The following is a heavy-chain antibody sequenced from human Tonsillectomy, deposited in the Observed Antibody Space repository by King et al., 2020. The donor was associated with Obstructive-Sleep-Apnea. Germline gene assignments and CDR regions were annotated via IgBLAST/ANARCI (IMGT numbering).Heavy chain of an antibody. CDR2: ISGSGGRT. D-gene: IGHD3-10*01. Sequence: VQLVESGGGLVQSGGSLRLSCAASGFTFAGYAMSWGRQAPGKGLEWVSVISGSGGRTYYADSVKGRFTISRDNSKNTLYLHMNSLRVEDTAVYYCAMVRGVISIAEYFQYWGQGTLVIVSS. CDR1: GFTFAGYA. V-gene: IGHV3-23*04. CDR3: AMVRGVISIAEYFQY. J-gene: IGHJ1*01.